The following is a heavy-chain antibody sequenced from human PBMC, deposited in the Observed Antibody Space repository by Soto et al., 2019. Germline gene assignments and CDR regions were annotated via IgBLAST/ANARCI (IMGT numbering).Heavy chain of an antibody. V-gene: IGHV4-59*01. Sequence: SETLSLTCTVSGGSISNYFWSWMRQPPGKGLEWVGFIYYNGSTQYNPSLKSRVTMSVDTSKNQFSLKLNSVTAADTAVYYCAREPSWSLYFELWGQGVLVTV. CDR2: IYYNGST. D-gene: IGHD3-3*01. CDR1: GGSISNYF. J-gene: IGHJ4*02. CDR3: AREPSWSLYFEL.